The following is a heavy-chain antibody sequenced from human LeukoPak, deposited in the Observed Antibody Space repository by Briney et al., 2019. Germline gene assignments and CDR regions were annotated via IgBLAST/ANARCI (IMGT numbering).Heavy chain of an antibody. Sequence: ASVKVSCKASGYTFTGYYMHWVRQAPGQGLEWMGWINPNSGGTNYAQKFQGRVTMTRDTSISTAYMELSRLRSDDTAVYYRARDEYDFWSGPDGFYYYGMDVWGQGTTVTVSS. CDR3: ARDEYDFWSGPDGFYYYGMDV. CDR2: INPNSGGT. J-gene: IGHJ6*02. D-gene: IGHD3-3*01. V-gene: IGHV1-2*02. CDR1: GYTFTGYY.